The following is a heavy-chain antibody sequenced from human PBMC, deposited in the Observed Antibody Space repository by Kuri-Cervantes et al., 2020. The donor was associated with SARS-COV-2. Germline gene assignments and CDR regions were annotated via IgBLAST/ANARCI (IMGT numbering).Heavy chain of an antibody. CDR1: GGSISSSSYY. CDR2: MYHSGST. CDR3: ARGTHIVVVPAAIDY. D-gene: IGHD2-2*01. Sequence: SETLSLTCTVSGGSISSSSYYWGWIRQPPGKGLEWIGSMYHSGSTYYNPSLKSRVTISVDTSKNQFSLKLSSVTAADTAVYYCARGTHIVVVPAAIDYWGQGTLVTVSS. V-gene: IGHV4-39*01. J-gene: IGHJ4*02.